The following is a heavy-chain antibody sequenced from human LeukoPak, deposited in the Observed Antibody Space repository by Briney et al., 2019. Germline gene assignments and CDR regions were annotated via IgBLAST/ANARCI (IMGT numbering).Heavy chain of an antibody. CDR2: IKQDGSEK. J-gene: IGHJ5*02. D-gene: IGHD4-17*01. Sequence: PGGSLRLSCAASGFTFSSYWMSWVRQAPGKGLEWVANIKQDGSEKYYVDSVKGRFTISRDNAKNSLYLQMNSLRAEDTAVYYCARVLQRWVTTSPNWFDPWGQGTLVTVSS. V-gene: IGHV3-7*01. CDR3: ARVLQRWVTTSPNWFDP. CDR1: GFTFSSYW.